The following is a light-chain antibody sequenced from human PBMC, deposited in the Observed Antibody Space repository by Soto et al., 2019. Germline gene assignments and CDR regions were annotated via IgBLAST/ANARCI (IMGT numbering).Light chain of an antibody. CDR1: QSVRTK. CDR3: QQYNKWPAEIT. CDR2: GAS. Sequence: EIVLTQSPDTLSLSPGGRATLSCRASQSVRTKLAWYQQKPGQAPRLLIYGASSRATGIPARFSGSGSGTEFTLTISSLQSEDSGVYYCQQYNKWPAEITLGQGTRLEIK. V-gene: IGKV3D-15*01. J-gene: IGKJ5*01.